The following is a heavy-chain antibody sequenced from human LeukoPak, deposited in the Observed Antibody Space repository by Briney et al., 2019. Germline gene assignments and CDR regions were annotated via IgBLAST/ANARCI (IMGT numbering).Heavy chain of an antibody. D-gene: IGHD2-15*01. CDR3: TRRVDTTRWYDP. CDR2: ISGDGSTT. CDR1: GFTFSTYW. V-gene: IGHV3-74*01. Sequence: GGSLRLSCAASGFTFSTYWMHWVRQAPGEGLVWVSRISGDGSTTNYADSVKGRFSISRDNAKNTLYLQMNSLRAEDTAVYYCTRRVDTTRWYDPWGQGTLVTVSS. J-gene: IGHJ5*02.